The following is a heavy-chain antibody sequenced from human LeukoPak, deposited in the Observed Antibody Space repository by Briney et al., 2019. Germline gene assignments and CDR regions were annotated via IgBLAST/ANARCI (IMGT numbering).Heavy chain of an antibody. CDR1: GFTFSSYA. V-gene: IGHV3-23*01. Sequence: PGGSLRLSCAASGFTFSSYAMSWVRQAPGKGLEWVSAISGSGGSTYYADSVKGRFTISRDNSKNTLYLQMNSLRAEDTAVYYCAKHPSSGWTPSINWFDPWGQGTLVTVSS. D-gene: IGHD6-19*01. J-gene: IGHJ5*02. CDR2: ISGSGGST. CDR3: AKHPSSGWTPSINWFDP.